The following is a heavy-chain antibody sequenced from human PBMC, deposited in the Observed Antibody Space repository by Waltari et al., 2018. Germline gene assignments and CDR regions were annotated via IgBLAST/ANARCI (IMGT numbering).Heavy chain of an antibody. CDR1: GGTFSSYA. CDR3: ARGVAVAGNQRVYWYFDL. Sequence: QVQLVQSGAEVKKPGSSVKVSCKASGGTFSSYAISWVRQAPGQGLEWMGGIIPIFGTANYAQKVQGRVTITADESTSTAYMELSSLRSEDTAVYYCARGVAVAGNQRVYWYFDLWGRGTLVTVSS. D-gene: IGHD6-19*01. CDR2: IIPIFGTA. J-gene: IGHJ2*01. V-gene: IGHV1-69*01.